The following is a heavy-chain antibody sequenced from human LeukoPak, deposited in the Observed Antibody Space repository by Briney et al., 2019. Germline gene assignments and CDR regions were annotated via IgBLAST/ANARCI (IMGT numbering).Heavy chain of an antibody. D-gene: IGHD6-19*01. V-gene: IGHV3-7*01. CDR2: IKHDGSED. Sequence: PGGSLRLSCAASGFTFSNYWMTWVRQAPGKGLEWVANIKHDGSEDYYLDSVKGRFTISRDNANNSLYLQMNSLRAEDTAVYYCASLKNSGWGNAFHIWGQGTMVTVSS. CDR3: ASLKNSGWGNAFHI. J-gene: IGHJ3*02. CDR1: GFTFSNYW.